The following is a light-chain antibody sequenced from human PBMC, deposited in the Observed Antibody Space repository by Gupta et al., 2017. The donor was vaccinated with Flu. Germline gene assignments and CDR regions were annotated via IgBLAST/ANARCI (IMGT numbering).Light chain of an antibody. V-gene: IGKV1-39*01. J-gene: IGKJ2*01. CDR2: AAS. CDR1: HNIDNY. Sequence: DLKMTQSPSSLSASVGDRVTITCRASHNIDNYLNWYQQKPGKAPNLLIFAASTLQSGVPSRFSGSGYGSDCTRTISSLKTEDFATDFCKQRYRTRARTFGQGTKLGIK. CDR3: KQRYRTRART.